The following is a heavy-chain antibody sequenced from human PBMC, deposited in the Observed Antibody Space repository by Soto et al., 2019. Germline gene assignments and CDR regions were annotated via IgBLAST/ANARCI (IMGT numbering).Heavy chain of an antibody. CDR3: AREGERAPSGYDWEHTSWFDP. V-gene: IGHV4-30-2*01. CDR1: GGSISSGGYS. D-gene: IGHD5-12*01. CDR2: IYHSGST. J-gene: IGHJ5*02. Sequence: PSETLSLTCAVSGGSISSGGYSWSWIRQPPGKGLEWIGYIYHSGSTYYNPSLKSRVTISVDRSKNQFSLKLSSVTAADTAVYYCAREGERAPSGYDWEHTSWFDPWGQGTLVTVSS.